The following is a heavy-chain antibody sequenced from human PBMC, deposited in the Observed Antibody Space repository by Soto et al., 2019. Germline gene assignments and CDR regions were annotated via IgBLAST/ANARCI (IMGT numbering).Heavy chain of an antibody. CDR2: IYYSGST. J-gene: IGHJ6*02. CDR1: GGSISSSSYY. CDR3: ASPGDDSIAAAGTFYYYYGMDV. Sequence: SETLSLTCTVSGGSISSSSYYWGWIRQPPGKGLEWIGSIYYSGSTYYNPSLKSRVTISVDTSKNQFSLKLSSVTAADTAVYYCASPGDDSIAAAGTFYYYYGMDVWGQGTTVTVSS. D-gene: IGHD6-13*01. V-gene: IGHV4-39*01.